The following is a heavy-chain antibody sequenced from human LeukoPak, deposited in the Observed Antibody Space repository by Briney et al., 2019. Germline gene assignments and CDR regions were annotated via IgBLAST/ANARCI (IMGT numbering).Heavy chain of an antibody. Sequence: WASVKVSCKASGYTFTGYYMHWVRQAPGQGLEWMGRINPNSGGTNYTQKFQGRVTMTRDTSISTAYIELSRLRSDDTAVYYCARDCTNGVCYFLFDYWGQGTLVTVSS. CDR2: INPNSGGT. V-gene: IGHV1-2*06. CDR1: GYTFTGYY. J-gene: IGHJ4*02. D-gene: IGHD2-8*01. CDR3: ARDCTNGVCYFLFDY.